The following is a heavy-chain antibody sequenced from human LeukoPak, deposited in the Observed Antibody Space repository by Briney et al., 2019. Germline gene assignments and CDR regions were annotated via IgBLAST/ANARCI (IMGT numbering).Heavy chain of an antibody. D-gene: IGHD6-19*01. Sequence: SETLSLTCTVSGGSISSSSYYWGWIRQPPGKGLEWIGSIYYSGGTYYNPSLKSRVTISVDTSKNQFSLKLSSVTAADTAVYYCARVTGYSSGWYLFDYWGQGTLVTVSS. CDR2: IYYSGGT. J-gene: IGHJ4*02. CDR3: ARVTGYSSGWYLFDY. V-gene: IGHV4-39*07. CDR1: GGSISSSSYY.